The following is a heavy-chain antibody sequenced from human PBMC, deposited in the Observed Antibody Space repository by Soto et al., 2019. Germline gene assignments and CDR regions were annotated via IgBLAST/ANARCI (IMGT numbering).Heavy chain of an antibody. CDR3: ARDVHYDILTGYYVKSWFDP. V-gene: IGHV3-21*01. Sequence: EVQLVESGGGLVKPGGSLRLSCAASGFTFSSYSMNWVRQAPGKGLEWVSSISSSSSYIYYADSVKGRFTISRDNAKNYLYLQMNSLRAEDTAVYYCARDVHYDILTGYYVKSWFDPWGQGTLVTVSS. J-gene: IGHJ5*02. CDR1: GFTFSSYS. CDR2: ISSSSSYI. D-gene: IGHD3-9*01.